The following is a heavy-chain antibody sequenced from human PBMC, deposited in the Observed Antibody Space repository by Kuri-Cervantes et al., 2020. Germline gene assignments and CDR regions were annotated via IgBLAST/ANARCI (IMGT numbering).Heavy chain of an antibody. CDR1: GYTFTGHY. Sequence: ASVKVSCKASGYTFTGHYMHCVRQAPGQGLEWMGMIGPSGDFTSYAQKFQGRLTMTRDTSTSTDYMELSSLRSEDTAVYYCARDPPYDSSGYYYGAHAFDIWGQGTMVTVSS. CDR2: IGPSGDFT. V-gene: IGHV1-46*01. CDR3: ARDPPYDSSGYYYGAHAFDI. J-gene: IGHJ3*02. D-gene: IGHD3-22*01.